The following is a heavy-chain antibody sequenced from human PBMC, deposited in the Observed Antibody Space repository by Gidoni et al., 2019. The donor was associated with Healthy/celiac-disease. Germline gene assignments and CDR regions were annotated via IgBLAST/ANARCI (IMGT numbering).Heavy chain of an antibody. J-gene: IGHJ5*02. V-gene: IGHV4-31*03. CDR2: IYYSGST. Sequence: QVPLQESGPGLLKPSQTLSLTRPVSGGSIRTGAYCCLCIRQHPGKGLEWIGYIYYSGSTSYNPSLKSRVNISVDTAKEQFSLKLSSVTAADTAVYYCARVTRAYYYDSSGYYLCEWFDPWGQGTLVTVSS. CDR3: ARVTRAYYYDSSGYYLCEWFDP. D-gene: IGHD3-22*01. CDR1: GGSIRTGAYC.